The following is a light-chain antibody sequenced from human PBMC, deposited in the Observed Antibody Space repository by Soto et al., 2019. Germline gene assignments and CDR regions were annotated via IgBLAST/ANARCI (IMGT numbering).Light chain of an antibody. CDR1: ESVFGY. CDR2: DAS. J-gene: IGKJ5*01. CDR3: QQRYRGPPIT. V-gene: IGKV3-11*01. Sequence: EVVLTQSPAPMSLSPGERATLSCRASESVFGYLAWYQHKPGQAPRLLIYDASNRATGVPARFSGSGSGTDFTLTISSLEPEDFAVYYCQQRYRGPPITFGQGTRLEIK.